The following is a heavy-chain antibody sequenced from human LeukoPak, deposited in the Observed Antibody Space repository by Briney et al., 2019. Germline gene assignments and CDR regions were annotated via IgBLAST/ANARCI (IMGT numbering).Heavy chain of an antibody. D-gene: IGHD7-27*01. V-gene: IGHV4-39*07. J-gene: IGHJ4*02. CDR3: ARGLGFDY. CDR2: IYTSGST. CDR1: GGSISSSSYY. Sequence: PSETLSLTCTVSGGSISSSSYYWGWIRQPPGKGLEWIGRIYTSGSTNYNPSLKSRVTISVDTSKNQFSLKLSSVTAADTAVYYCARGLGFDYWGQGTLVTVSS.